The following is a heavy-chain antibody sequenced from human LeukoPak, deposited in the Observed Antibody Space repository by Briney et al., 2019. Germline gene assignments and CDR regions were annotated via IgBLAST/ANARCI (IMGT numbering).Heavy chain of an antibody. J-gene: IGHJ4*02. CDR1: GYTFTSYD. CDR2: MNPHSGDT. CDR3: ARELYGSSSLDY. D-gene: IGHD6-6*01. V-gene: IGHV1-8*03. Sequence: ASVKVSCKASGYTFTSYDINWVRQATGQGLEWMGWMNPHSGDTGYAQKFQGRVTITRNASITTAYMELSSLRSEDTAVYYCARELYGSSSLDYWGQGTLVTVSS.